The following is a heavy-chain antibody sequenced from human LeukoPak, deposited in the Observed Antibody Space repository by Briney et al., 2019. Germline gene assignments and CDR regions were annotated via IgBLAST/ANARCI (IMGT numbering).Heavy chain of an antibody. CDR1: GGSISSYY. J-gene: IGHJ6*03. D-gene: IGHD6-19*01. CDR3: ARVGAVAAIPYYYYYMDV. CDR2: IYTSGST. Sequence: PSETLSLTCTVSGGSISSYYWSWIRQPAGKGLEWIGRIYTSGSTNYNPSLKRRVTISVDTSKNQFSLKLSSVTAADTAVYYCARVGAVAAIPYYYYYMDVWGKGTTVTVSS. V-gene: IGHV4-4*07.